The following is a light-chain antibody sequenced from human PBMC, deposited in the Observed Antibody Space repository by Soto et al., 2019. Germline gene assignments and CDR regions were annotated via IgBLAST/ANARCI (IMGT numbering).Light chain of an antibody. CDR3: QQTYSTPPT. V-gene: IGKV1-39*01. CDR1: QSISTY. J-gene: IGKJ1*01. CDR2: AAS. Sequence: DIQMTQSPSSLSACVGDRVTITCRASQSISTYLNWYQQKAGLAPKLLIYAASSLQSGVPSRFSGSGSGTDFTLTISSLQPEDFATYYCQQTYSTPPTFGQGTKVEIK.